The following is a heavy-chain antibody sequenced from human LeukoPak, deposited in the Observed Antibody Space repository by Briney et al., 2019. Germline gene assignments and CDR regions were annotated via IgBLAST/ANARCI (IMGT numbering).Heavy chain of an antibody. J-gene: IGHJ4*02. CDR2: ISGSGVTT. CDR3: AREVRTPGY. Sequence: PGGSLRLSCAASGFTFSSYAMSWVRQAPGKGLEWVSGISGSGVTTYYADSPKGRFTISRDNSKNTVYLHMNSLRAEDTATYYCAREVRTPGYWGQGTLVTVSS. V-gene: IGHV3-23*01. D-gene: IGHD1-1*01. CDR1: GFTFSSYA.